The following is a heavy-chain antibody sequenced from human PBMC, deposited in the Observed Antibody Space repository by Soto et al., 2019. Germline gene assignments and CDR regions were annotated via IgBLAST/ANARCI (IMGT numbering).Heavy chain of an antibody. Sequence: WGSLRLSCAASGFTFRAYALHWVRRTPGKGLEWVAVISYDEVTKYYADSVKGRFTISRDNSKNTLYLQMNNLGTEDTAVYYCARDLSYYDSSGNVFDIWGQGTKVTVSS. CDR1: GFTFRAYA. D-gene: IGHD3-22*01. J-gene: IGHJ3*02. CDR2: ISYDEVTK. V-gene: IGHV3-30-3*01. CDR3: ARDLSYYDSSGNVFDI.